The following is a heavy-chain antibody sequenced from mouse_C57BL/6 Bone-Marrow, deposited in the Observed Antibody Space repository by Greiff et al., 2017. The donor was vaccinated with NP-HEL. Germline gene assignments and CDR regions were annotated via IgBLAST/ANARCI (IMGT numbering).Heavy chain of an antibody. D-gene: IGHD3-1*01. J-gene: IGHJ2*01. Sequence: EVQVVESGGGLVKPGGSLKLSCAASGFTFSSYTMSWVRQTPAQRLEWVATISGGGGNTYYPDSVKGRFTLSRDNAKNTVYLQMSSQRSEDTAFYYCARHELGPLDYWGQGTTVTVSS. CDR1: GFTFSSYT. CDR2: ISGGGGNT. CDR3: ARHELGPLDY. V-gene: IGHV5-9*01.